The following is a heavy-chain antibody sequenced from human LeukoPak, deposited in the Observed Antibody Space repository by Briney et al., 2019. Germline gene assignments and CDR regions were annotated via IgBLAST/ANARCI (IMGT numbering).Heavy chain of an antibody. J-gene: IGHJ4*02. Sequence: PGGSLRLSCAASGFTFSSYGMHWVRQAPGKGLEWVANIHQHGSKENYVDSVKGRFTISRDNSKNTLYLQMNSLRAEDTAVYYCAKASTPYYYDSSGHPGDDYWGQGTLVTVSS. V-gene: IGHV3-30*02. CDR1: GFTFSSYG. CDR2: IHQHGSKE. CDR3: AKASTPYYYDSSGHPGDDY. D-gene: IGHD3-22*01.